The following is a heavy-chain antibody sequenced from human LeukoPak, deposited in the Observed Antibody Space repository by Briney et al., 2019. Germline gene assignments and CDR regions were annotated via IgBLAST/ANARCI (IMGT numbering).Heavy chain of an antibody. D-gene: IGHD5/OR15-5a*01. CDR2: VYYTVNA. CDR3: ARLRALSGHRGAFDI. V-gene: IGHV4-39*02. Sequence: SETLSLTCAVSGDSISNHIYYWDWIRQTPGKGLEWIGAVYYTVNAYYNPSLKSRVTISVDTSDKRFSLHLSSVNAADTAIYYCARLRALSGHRGAFDIWGQGTLVTVSS. J-gene: IGHJ3*02. CDR1: GDSISNHIYY.